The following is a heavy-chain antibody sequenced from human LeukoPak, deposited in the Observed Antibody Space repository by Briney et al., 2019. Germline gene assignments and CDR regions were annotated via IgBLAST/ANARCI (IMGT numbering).Heavy chain of an antibody. J-gene: IGHJ4*02. CDR3: ARAPYGVFDY. D-gene: IGHD4-17*01. CDR1: GFTFSSYE. CDR2: ISSSGSTI. V-gene: IGHV3-48*03. Sequence: PGGSLRLSCAASGFTFSSYEMNWVRQAPGKGLEWVSYISSSGSTIYYADSVKGRFTISRDNAKNSLYLQMNSLRAEDRAVYYCARAPYGVFDYWGQGTLVTVSS.